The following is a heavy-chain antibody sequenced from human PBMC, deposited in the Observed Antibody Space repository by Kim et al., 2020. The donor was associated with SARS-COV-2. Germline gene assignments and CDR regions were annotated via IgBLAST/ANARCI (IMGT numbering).Heavy chain of an antibody. V-gene: IGHV4-34*01. CDR1: GGSFSGYY. J-gene: IGHJ4*02. CDR2: INHSGST. D-gene: IGHD2-15*01. CDR3: ARRGGYWKDY. Sequence: SETLSLTCAVYGGSFSGYYWSWIRQPPGKGLEWIGEINHSGSTNYNPSLKSRVTISVDTSKNQFSLKLSSVTAADTAVYYCARRGGYWKDYWGQGTLVTVSS.